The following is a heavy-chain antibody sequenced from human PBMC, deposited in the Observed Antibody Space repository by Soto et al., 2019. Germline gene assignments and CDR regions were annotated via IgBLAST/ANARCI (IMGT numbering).Heavy chain of an antibody. CDR3: AILSKGGWTYHQYGMAV. D-gene: IGHD2-15*01. CDR1: GGSISSSRYY. Sequence: SKTLSLTCTVSGGSISSSRYYWGWIRQPPGKGLEWIGSIYYSGSTYYNPSLKSRVTISVDTSKTQFSLKLSSVTAADTAVYYCAILSKGGWTYHQYGMAVWSQRTTVT. CDR2: IYYSGST. V-gene: IGHV4-39*01. J-gene: IGHJ6*02.